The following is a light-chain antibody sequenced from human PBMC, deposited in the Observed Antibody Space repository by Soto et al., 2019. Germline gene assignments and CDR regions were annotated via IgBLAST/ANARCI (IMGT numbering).Light chain of an antibody. Sequence: EIVLTQSPGTLSLSPGERATLSCRASQSVSSSYLAWYQQKPGQAPRLLIYGASSRATGIPDGFSGSVSETDFPLTISRLEPEDFAGYYCQQYGSSPAFGPGTKVDIK. J-gene: IGKJ3*01. CDR3: QQYGSSPA. CDR2: GAS. V-gene: IGKV3-20*01. CDR1: QSVSSSY.